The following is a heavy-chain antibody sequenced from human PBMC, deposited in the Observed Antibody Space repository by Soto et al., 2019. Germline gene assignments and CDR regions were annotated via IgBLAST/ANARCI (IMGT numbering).Heavy chain of an antibody. CDR2: IIPILGSA. CDR1: GYTFTSYA. Sequence: SVKVSCKASGYTFTSYAISWVRQAPGQGLEWMGGIIPILGSANYAQKFQDRVTITADESTTTTYMELSSLRSEDAAVYYCTSRERVDAFDIWGQGTMVTVSS. D-gene: IGHD1-26*01. J-gene: IGHJ3*02. V-gene: IGHV1-69*13. CDR3: TSRERVDAFDI.